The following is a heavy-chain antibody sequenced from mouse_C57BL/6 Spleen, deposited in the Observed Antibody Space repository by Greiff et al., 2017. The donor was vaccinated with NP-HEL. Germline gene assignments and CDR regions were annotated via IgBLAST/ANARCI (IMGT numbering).Heavy chain of an antibody. CDR3: ARKGGLLNAMDY. CDR2: IHPNSGST. CDR1: GYTFTSYW. J-gene: IGHJ4*01. V-gene: IGHV1-64*01. D-gene: IGHD2-13*01. Sequence: QVQLQQPGAELVKPGASVKLSCKASGYTFTSYWMHWVKQRPGQGLEWIGMIHPNSGSTNYNEKFKSKATLTVDKSSSTAYMQLSSLTSEDSAVYYCARKGGLLNAMDYWGQGTSVTVSS.